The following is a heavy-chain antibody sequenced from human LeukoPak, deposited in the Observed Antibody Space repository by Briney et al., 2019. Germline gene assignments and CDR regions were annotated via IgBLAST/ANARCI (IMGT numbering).Heavy chain of an antibody. V-gene: IGHV3-48*01. Sequence: PTGGSLRLSCAASGFTFSSYSMNWVRQAPGKGLEWVSYISSSSSTIYYADSVKGRFTISRDNAKNSLYLQMNSLRAEDTAVYYCAKSLHYYDSSGYSPLGYWGQGTLVTVSS. J-gene: IGHJ4*02. D-gene: IGHD3-22*01. CDR3: AKSLHYYDSSGYSPLGY. CDR1: GFTFSSYS. CDR2: ISSSSSTI.